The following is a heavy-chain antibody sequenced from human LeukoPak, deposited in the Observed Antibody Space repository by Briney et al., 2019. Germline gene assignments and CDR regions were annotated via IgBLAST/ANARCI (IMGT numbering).Heavy chain of an antibody. CDR1: GGSISSYY. CDR3: ARDKLGTWGAFDI. Sequence: SETLSLTCTVSGGSISSYYWSWIRQPPGKGLEWIGYIYYSGSTNYNPSLKSRVTISVDTSKNQFSLKLSSVTAADTAVYYCARDKLGTWGAFDIWGQGTMVTVSS. CDR2: IYYSGST. V-gene: IGHV4-59*01. J-gene: IGHJ3*02. D-gene: IGHD3-16*01.